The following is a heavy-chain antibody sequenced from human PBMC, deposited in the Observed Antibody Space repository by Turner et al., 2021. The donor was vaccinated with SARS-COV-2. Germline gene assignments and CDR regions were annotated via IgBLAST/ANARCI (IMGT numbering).Heavy chain of an antibody. CDR1: GGSISSSSYF. J-gene: IGHJ4*02. V-gene: IGHV4-39*01. D-gene: IGHD3-10*01. CDR3: ARQAAGQGLDY. Sequence: QVQLQESGPGLVKPSETLSLPCTVSGGSISSSSYFWGWIRQPPTKELEWIGSIYYSGTTYYNPSLKSRVSLSIDPSKNQFSLNLTSGTAADTALFYCARQAAGQGLDYWGRGILVTVSS. CDR2: IYYSGTT.